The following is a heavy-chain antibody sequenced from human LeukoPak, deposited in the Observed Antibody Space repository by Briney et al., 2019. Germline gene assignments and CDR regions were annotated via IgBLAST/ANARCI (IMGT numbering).Heavy chain of an antibody. CDR1: GGSVSSGSYY. Sequence: PSETLSLTCTVSGGSVSSGSYYWSWTRQPPGKGLEWIGYIYYSGSTNYNPSLKSRVTISVDTPKNQFSLKLSSVTAADTAVYYCASLEYDFWSGYPKSEAFDIWGQGTMVTVSS. J-gene: IGHJ3*02. V-gene: IGHV4-61*01. CDR3: ASLEYDFWSGYPKSEAFDI. CDR2: IYYSGST. D-gene: IGHD3-3*01.